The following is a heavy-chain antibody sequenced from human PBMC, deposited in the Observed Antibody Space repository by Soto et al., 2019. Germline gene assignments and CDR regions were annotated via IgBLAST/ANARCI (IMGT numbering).Heavy chain of an antibody. CDR1: GSTFSSYT. CDR2: IIPILGIA. D-gene: IGHD3-9*01. CDR3: AREGYYDILTGYSDNWFDP. V-gene: IGHV1-69*08. Sequence: QVQLVQSGAEVKKPGSSVKVSCKASGSTFSSYTISWVRQAPGQGLEWMGRIIPILGIANYAQKFQGRVTITADKSTSTAYMELSSLRSEDTAVYYCAREGYYDILTGYSDNWFDPWGQGTLVTVSS. J-gene: IGHJ5*02.